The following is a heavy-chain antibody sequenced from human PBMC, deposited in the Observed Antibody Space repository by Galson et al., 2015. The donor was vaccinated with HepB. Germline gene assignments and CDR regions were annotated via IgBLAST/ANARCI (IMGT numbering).Heavy chain of an antibody. Sequence: CAISGDSVSSHSAAWNWIRQSPSRGLEWLGRTYYRSKWYSYYAVSVKSRITISPDTSKNQFSLQLNSVTPEGTAIYYCARGPGALNYWGQGTLVTVSS. CDR2: TYYRSKWYS. CDR3: ARGPGALNY. J-gene: IGHJ4*02. CDR1: GDSVSSHSAA. D-gene: IGHD1-26*01. V-gene: IGHV6-1*01.